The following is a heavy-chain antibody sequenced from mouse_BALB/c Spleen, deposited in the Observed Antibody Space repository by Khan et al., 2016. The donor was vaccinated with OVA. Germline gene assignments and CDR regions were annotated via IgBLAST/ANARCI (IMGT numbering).Heavy chain of an antibody. Sequence: VQLKESGGALVKPGGSLKLSCAASGFTFSTYAMSWVRQTPEKRLEWVATINSDGDYTYYPDSVTGRFTISRDNAKNTLYLQMSSLMSEDTAMYYCSRSAYGNFAYWGQGTLVTVSA. V-gene: IGHV5-9-3*01. J-gene: IGHJ3*01. D-gene: IGHD2-1*01. CDR1: GFTFSTYA. CDR2: INSDGDYT. CDR3: SRSAYGNFAY.